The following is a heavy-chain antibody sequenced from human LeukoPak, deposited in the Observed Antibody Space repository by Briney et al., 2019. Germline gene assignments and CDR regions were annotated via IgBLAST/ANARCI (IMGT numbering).Heavy chain of an antibody. CDR1: GFTVSTNS. Sequence: PGGSLRLPCTVSGFTVSTNSMSWVRQAPGKGLEWVSFIYSDNTRYSDSVKGRFTISRDNSKNTLYLQMNSLRAEDTAVYYCARRAGAYSHPYDYWGQGTLVTVSS. CDR2: IYSDNT. CDR3: ARRAGAYSHPYDY. V-gene: IGHV3-53*01. D-gene: IGHD4/OR15-4a*01. J-gene: IGHJ4*02.